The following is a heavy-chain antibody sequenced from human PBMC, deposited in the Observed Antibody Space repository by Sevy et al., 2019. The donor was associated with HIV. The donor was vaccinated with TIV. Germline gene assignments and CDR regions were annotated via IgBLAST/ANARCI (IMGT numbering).Heavy chain of an antibody. CDR1: GGSISSSSYY. D-gene: IGHD1-1*01. V-gene: IGHV4-39*01. Sequence: SETLSLTCTVSGGSISSSSYYWGWIRQPPGKGLEWIGSIYYSGSTYYNPSLKSRVTISVDTSKNQFSLKLSSVTAADTAVYYCARLYIWRAFDYWGQGTLVTVSS. CDR2: IYYSGST. CDR3: ARLYIWRAFDY. J-gene: IGHJ4*02.